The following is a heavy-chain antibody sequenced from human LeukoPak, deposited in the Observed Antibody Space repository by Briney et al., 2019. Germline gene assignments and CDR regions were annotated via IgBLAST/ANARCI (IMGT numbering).Heavy chain of an antibody. D-gene: IGHD4-17*01. V-gene: IGHV3-23*01. J-gene: IGHJ4*02. CDR1: GFTFSSYA. Sequence: GGSLRLSCAASGFTFSSYAMSWVRQAPGKGLEWVSAISGSDGSTYYADSVKGRFTISRDNSKNTLYLQMNSLRAEDTAVYYCAKAHDYGDYNPFDYWGQGTLVTVSS. CDR3: AKAHDYGDYNPFDY. CDR2: ISGSDGST.